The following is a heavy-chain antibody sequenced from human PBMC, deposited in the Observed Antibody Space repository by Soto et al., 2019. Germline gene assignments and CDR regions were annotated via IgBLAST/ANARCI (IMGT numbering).Heavy chain of an antibody. J-gene: IGHJ6*02. CDR2: ISYDGSNK. CDR1: GFTFSSYG. Sequence: GGSLRLSCAASGFTFSSYGMHWVRQAPGKGLEWVAVISYDGSNKYYADSVKGRFTISRDNSKNTLYLQMSSLRAEDTAVYYCAKSPAAIYDYYYGMDVWGQGTTVTVSS. D-gene: IGHD2-2*01. CDR3: AKSPAAIYDYYYGMDV. V-gene: IGHV3-30*18.